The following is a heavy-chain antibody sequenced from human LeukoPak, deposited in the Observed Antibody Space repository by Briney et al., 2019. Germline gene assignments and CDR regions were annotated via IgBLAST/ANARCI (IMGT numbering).Heavy chain of an antibody. V-gene: IGHV5-51*01. Sequence: GESLKISCKGSGYSLAKYWIGWVRQMPGKGLEWVGIIYPGDSDSKYSPSFEGQVTFSADRSTYTAYLQWSSLKASDTAMYFCARTLGGAFDLWGQGTMVTVSS. CDR1: GYSLAKYW. D-gene: IGHD3-10*01. J-gene: IGHJ4*02. CDR3: ARTLGGAFDL. CDR2: IYPGDSDS.